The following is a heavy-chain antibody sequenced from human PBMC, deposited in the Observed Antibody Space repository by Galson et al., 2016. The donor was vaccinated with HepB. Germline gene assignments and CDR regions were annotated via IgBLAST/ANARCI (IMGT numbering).Heavy chain of an antibody. CDR1: GFTYSTPW. Sequence: SLRLSCAASGFTYSTPWMTWVRQAPGKGLEWVANISPDGNTVNYLDSVKGRFTISRDNAKTSLFLQMNSLRAEDTSVYYCARDFSWNALDYWGQGALVTVSS. J-gene: IGHJ4*02. CDR3: ARDFSWNALDY. V-gene: IGHV3-7*04. D-gene: IGHD1-1*01. CDR2: ISPDGNTV.